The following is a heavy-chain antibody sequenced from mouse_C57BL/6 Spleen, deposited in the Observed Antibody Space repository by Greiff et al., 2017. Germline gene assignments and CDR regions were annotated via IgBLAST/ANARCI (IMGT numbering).Heavy chain of an antibody. D-gene: IGHD1-1*01. CDR3: ARSGSIYVKFAY. CDR2: INPYYGTT. CDR1: GYSFTDYN. J-gene: IGHJ3*01. V-gene: IGHV1-39*01. Sequence: VQLQQSGPELVKPGASVKISCKASGYSFTDYNMTWVKQSNGKSLEWIGVINPYYGTTSYNQKFKGQATLTVDKSSSTAYMQHNSLPSEDSAVYYCARSGSIYVKFAYWGQGTLVTVSA.